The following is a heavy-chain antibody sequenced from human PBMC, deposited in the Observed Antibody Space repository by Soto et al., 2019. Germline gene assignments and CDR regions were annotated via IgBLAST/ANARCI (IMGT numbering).Heavy chain of an antibody. CDR1: GFTFSNYA. D-gene: IGHD6-13*01. CDR2: ITGSGGGT. CDR3: AKRPLTAAGFDY. J-gene: IGHJ4*02. V-gene: IGHV3-23*01. Sequence: VQLLESGGGLVQPGGSLRLSCAASGFTFSNYAMTWVRQAPGKGLEWVSVITGSGGGTYFVDSVKGRFTISRDNSKNTVYLQMNSLRAEDTAVYYCAKRPLTAAGFDYWGQVTLVTVSS.